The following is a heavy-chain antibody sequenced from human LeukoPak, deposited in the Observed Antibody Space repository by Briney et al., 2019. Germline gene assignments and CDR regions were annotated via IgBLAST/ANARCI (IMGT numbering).Heavy chain of an antibody. J-gene: IGHJ5*02. D-gene: IGHD1-26*01. CDR2: IYHSGST. Sequence: SETLSLTCTVSGGSISSYYWSWIRQPPGKGLEWIGSIYHSGSTNYNPSLKSRVTISVDTSKNQFSLKLSSVTAADTAVYYCARLVGANGGDWFDPWGQGTLVTVSS. V-gene: IGHV4-59*08. CDR3: ARLVGANGGDWFDP. CDR1: GGSISSYY.